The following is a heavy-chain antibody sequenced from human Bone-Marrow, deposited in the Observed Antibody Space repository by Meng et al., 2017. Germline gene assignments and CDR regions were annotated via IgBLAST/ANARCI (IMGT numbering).Heavy chain of an antibody. V-gene: IGHV3-30*04. J-gene: IGHJ4*02. Sequence: VQVVWSGGGLVPPGRALRLCCAASGITFSSSAMHWVRQAPGKGLEWVAVISYDGSNKYYADSVKGRFTISRDNSKNTLYLQMNSLRAEDTAVYYCARAYGSGWYGYWGQGTLVTVSS. CDR3: ARAYGSGWYGY. CDR2: ISYDGSNK. D-gene: IGHD6-19*01. CDR1: GITFSSSA.